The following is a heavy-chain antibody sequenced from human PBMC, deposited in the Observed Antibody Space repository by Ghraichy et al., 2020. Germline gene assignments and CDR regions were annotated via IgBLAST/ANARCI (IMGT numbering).Heavy chain of an antibody. D-gene: IGHD3-10*01. CDR2: IYHSGST. J-gene: IGHJ4*02. CDR3: ARGGSGSGTRTFDY. V-gene: IGHV4-30-2*01. Sequence: SETLSLTCAVSGGSISSGGYSWSWIRQPPGKGLEWIGYIYHSGSTYYNPSLKSRVTISVDRSKNQFSLKLSSVTAADTAVYYCARGGSGSGTRTFDYWGQGTLVTVSS. CDR1: GGSISSGGYS.